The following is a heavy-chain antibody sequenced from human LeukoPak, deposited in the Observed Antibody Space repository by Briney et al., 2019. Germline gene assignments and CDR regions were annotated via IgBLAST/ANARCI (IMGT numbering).Heavy chain of an antibody. V-gene: IGHV4-31*03. CDR1: GGSISSGGYY. Sequence: PSQTLSLTCTVSGGSISSGGYYWSWIRQHPGKGLEWIGYIYYSGSTYYNPSLRSRVTISVDTSNNQFSLKLSSVTAADTAVYYCARDSPNYDILTGAKGWFDPWGQGTLVTVSS. D-gene: IGHD3-9*01. J-gene: IGHJ5*02. CDR3: ARDSPNYDILTGAKGWFDP. CDR2: IYYSGST.